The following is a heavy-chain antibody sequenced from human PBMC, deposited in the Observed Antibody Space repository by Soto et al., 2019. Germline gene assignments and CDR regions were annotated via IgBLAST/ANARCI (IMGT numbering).Heavy chain of an antibody. J-gene: IGHJ3*02. V-gene: IGHV1-69*14. CDR3: AREDYEKAFDI. Sequence: QVQLVQSGAEVKKPGSSVKVSCKVSGDTFSIYPINWVRQAPGQGLEWMGGINPIFGAADYAQKFQGRVTITAGKSTSTAYMELSSLRSEDTAVYYCAREDYEKAFDIWGQGTMVTVSS. D-gene: IGHD3-22*01. CDR2: INPIFGAA. CDR1: GDTFSIYP.